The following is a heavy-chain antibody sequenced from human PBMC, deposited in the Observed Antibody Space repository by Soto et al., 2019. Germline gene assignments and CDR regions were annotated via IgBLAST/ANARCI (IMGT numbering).Heavy chain of an antibody. Sequence: DVQLVQSGTEMKKPGESLRISCTGAGYSFSTYWISWVRQMPGKGLEWMGRIDPSDSYVDYSPSFEGRVILSVDKSSSTVSLQWSSLQASDTAIYDVAGFCTGGSLSLKDMGVWGQGTTVVVSS. V-gene: IGHV5-10-1*03. J-gene: IGHJ6*02. CDR3: AGFCTGGSLSLKDMGV. D-gene: IGHD2-8*02. CDR2: IDPSDSYV. CDR1: GYSFSTYW.